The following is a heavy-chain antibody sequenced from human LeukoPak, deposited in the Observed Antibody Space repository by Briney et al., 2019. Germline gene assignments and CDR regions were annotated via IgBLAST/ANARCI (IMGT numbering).Heavy chain of an antibody. CDR1: GFTFSTYS. V-gene: IGHV3-21*01. D-gene: IGHD3-10*02. J-gene: IGHJ6*04. Sequence: GGSLRLSCAASGFTFSTYSMNWVRQAPGKGLEWVSSISGSSSYIYYADSVKGRFTISRDNAKNSLYLQMNSLRAEDTAVYYCAELGITMIGGVWGRGTTVTISS. CDR3: AELGITMIGGV. CDR2: ISGSSSYI.